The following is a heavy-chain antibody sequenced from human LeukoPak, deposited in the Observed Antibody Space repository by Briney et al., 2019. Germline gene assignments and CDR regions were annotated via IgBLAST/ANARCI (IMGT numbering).Heavy chain of an antibody. Sequence: SETLSLTCAVYGGSFSGCYWSWIRQPPGKGLEWIGEINHSGSTNYNPSLKSRVTISVDTSKNQFSLKLSSVTAADTAVYYCAGNIVVVPAATIFDYYYYGMDVWGQGTTVTVSS. J-gene: IGHJ6*02. CDR3: AGNIVVVPAATIFDYYYYGMDV. CDR1: GGSFSGCY. CDR2: INHSGST. D-gene: IGHD2-2*01. V-gene: IGHV4-34*01.